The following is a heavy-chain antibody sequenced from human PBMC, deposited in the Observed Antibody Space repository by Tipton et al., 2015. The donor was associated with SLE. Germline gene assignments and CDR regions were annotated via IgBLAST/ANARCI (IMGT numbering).Heavy chain of an antibody. J-gene: IGHJ5*02. D-gene: IGHD2-15*01. CDR1: GGSISSYY. V-gene: IGHV4-59*08. CDR3: ARGYCSGGSCHGGYNWFDP. CDR2: IYYSGST. Sequence: TLSLTCTVSGGSISSYYWSWIRQPPGKGLEWIGYIYYSGSTNYNPSLKSRVTISVDTSKNQFSLKLSSVTAADTAVYYCARGYCSGGSCHGGYNWFDPGGQGSLVTVSS.